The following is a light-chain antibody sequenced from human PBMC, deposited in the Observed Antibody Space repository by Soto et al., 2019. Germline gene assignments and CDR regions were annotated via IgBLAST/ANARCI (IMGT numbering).Light chain of an antibody. Sequence: QSVLTQPPSVSAAPGQKVTISCSGSSSNIGNNYVSWYQHLPGTAPKLLIYDNNKRPSGIPDRFSGSKSGTSATLGITGLQTGDEADYYCGAWDDSLSAVFGGGTKVTVL. CDR2: DNN. J-gene: IGLJ2*01. CDR3: GAWDDSLSAV. CDR1: SSNIGNNY. V-gene: IGLV1-51*01.